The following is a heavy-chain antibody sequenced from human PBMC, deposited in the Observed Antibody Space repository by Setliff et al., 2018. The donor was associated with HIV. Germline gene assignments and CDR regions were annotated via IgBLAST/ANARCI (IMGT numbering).Heavy chain of an antibody. Sequence: ASVKVSCKASGYAFRYYYIHWVQQVPGKGLEWMGRVDPENHETMYAERFQGRVTITADTSSDTAYMELNSLKSEDTAIYFCVAGTFSWGQGTLVTVSS. CDR3: VAGTFS. D-gene: IGHD1-1*01. J-gene: IGHJ5*02. CDR2: VDPENHET. V-gene: IGHV1-69-2*01. CDR1: GYAFRYYY.